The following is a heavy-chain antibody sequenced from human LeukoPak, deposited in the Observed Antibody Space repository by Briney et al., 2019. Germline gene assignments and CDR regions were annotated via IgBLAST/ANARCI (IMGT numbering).Heavy chain of an antibody. D-gene: IGHD5-18*01. J-gene: IGHJ4*02. Sequence: GGSLRLSCAASGFTFSSYSMNWVRQAPGKGLEWVSYISSSSSTIYYADSVKGRFTISRDNAKNSLYLQMNSLRAEDTAVYYCARGLVDTATASDYWGQGTLVTVSS. CDR1: GFTFSSYS. CDR3: ARGLVDTATASDY. V-gene: IGHV3-48*01. CDR2: ISSSSSTI.